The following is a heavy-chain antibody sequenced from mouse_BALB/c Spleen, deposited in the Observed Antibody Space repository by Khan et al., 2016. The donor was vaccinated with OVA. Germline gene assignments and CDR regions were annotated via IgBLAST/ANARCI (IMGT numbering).Heavy chain of an antibody. V-gene: IGHV3-2*02. CDR1: GYSITSGYA. CDR2: ISYSGVT. CDR3: ARGNYYGYYCDY. D-gene: IGHD1-1*01. Sequence: EVELVESGPGLVKPSQSLSLTCTVTGYSITSGYAWNWIRQFPGNKLEWMGYISYSGVTSYTPSLKSRIPITRDTSKNQFFLQLNSVTTEDTATYYCARGNYYGYYCDYWGQGTTLTVSS. J-gene: IGHJ2*01.